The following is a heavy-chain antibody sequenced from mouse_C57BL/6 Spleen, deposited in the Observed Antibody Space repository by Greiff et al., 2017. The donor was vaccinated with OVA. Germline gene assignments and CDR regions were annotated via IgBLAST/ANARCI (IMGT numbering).Heavy chain of an antibody. J-gene: IGHJ3*01. Sequence: EVKLMESGGGLVKPGGSLKLSCAASGFTFSDYGMHWVRQAPEKGLEWVAYISSGSSTIYYADTVKGRFTISRDNAKNTLFLQMTSLRSEDTAMYYCARDGWFAYWGQGTLVTVSA. CDR1: GFTFSDYG. CDR3: ARDGWFAY. V-gene: IGHV5-17*01. CDR2: ISSGSSTI.